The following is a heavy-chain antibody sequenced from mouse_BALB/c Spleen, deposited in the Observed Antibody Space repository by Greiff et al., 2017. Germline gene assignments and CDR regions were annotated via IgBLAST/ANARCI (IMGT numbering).Heavy chain of an antibody. Sequence: VKLQESGAELAKPGASVKMSCKASGYTFTSYWMHWVKQRPGQGLEWIGYINPSTGFTEYNQKFKDKATLTADKSSSTAYMQLSSLTSEDSAVYYYARTGRGGDYFDYWGQGTTLTVSS. V-gene: IGHV1-7*01. J-gene: IGHJ2*01. D-gene: IGHD4-1*01. CDR3: ARTGRGGDYFDY. CDR2: INPSTGFT. CDR1: GYTFTSYW.